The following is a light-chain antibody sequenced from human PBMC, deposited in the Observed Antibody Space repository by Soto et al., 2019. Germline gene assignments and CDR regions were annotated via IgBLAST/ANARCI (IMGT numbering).Light chain of an antibody. CDR1: QSISSY. CDR3: QQRSNWPIT. CDR2: DAS. J-gene: IGKJ5*01. Sequence: IVLSQSLATLSLSTRERPTLSCRASQSISSYLAWYQQKPGQAPRLLIYDASNRATGIPARFSGSGSGTDFTLTISSLEPEDFAVYYCQQRSNWPITFGQGRLLEI. V-gene: IGKV3-11*01.